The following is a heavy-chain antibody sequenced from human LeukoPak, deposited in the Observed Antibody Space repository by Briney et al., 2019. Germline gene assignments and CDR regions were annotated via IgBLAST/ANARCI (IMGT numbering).Heavy chain of an antibody. V-gene: IGHV3-49*04. Sequence: PGRSLRLSCTASGFTFGDYAMSWVRQAPGKGLAWVGFIRSKAYGGTTEYAASVKGRFTISRDDSKSIAYQQMNSLKTEDTAVYYCTRESGDYYYYGMDVWGQGTTVTVSS. CDR3: TRESGDYYYYGMDV. CDR1: GFTFGDYA. CDR2: IRSKAYGGTT. J-gene: IGHJ6*02. D-gene: IGHD3-10*01.